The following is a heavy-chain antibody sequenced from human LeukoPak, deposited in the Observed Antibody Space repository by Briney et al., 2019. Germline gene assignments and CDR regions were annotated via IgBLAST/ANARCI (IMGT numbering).Heavy chain of an antibody. CDR3: ARARVNPARYLIGYYYYMDV. D-gene: IGHD4-23*01. CDR2: IYYSGST. Sequence: PSETLSLTCTVSGGSISSYYWSWIRQPPGKGLEWIGYIYYSGSTNYNPSLKSRVTISVDTSKNQFSLKPSSVTAADTAVYHCARARVNPARYLIGYYYYMDVWGKGTTVTISS. CDR1: GGSISSYY. J-gene: IGHJ6*03. V-gene: IGHV4-59*01.